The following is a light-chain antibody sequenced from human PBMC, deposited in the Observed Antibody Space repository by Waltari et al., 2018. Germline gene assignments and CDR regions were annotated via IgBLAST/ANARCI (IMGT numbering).Light chain of an antibody. CDR1: QSISKY. CDR2: AAF. V-gene: IGKV1-39*01. Sequence: DIQMTQSPASLSASAGDRVTITCRASQSISKYLNWYQQKPGKAPKLLIYAAFSLQSGVPSRFSGSGSGTDVTLTINSLQPEDFATYYCQQSYTTPRTFGQGTKVEVE. J-gene: IGKJ1*01. CDR3: QQSYTTPRT.